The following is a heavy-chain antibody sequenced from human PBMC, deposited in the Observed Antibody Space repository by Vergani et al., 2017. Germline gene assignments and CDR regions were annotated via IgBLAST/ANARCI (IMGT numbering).Heavy chain of an antibody. Sequence: EVHLLESGGGQVEAGGSLRLSCVASGFTFSNSAMSWVRQTSGKGLEWVSAISGHGDRTYYADSVKGRFTIYKDNTVDMLSLQMNSLRPDDTAVYYCVRGGRGDHGDFWSRLGPWGQGTRVIVSS. CDR3: VRGGRGDHGDFWSRLGP. D-gene: IGHD3-3*01. V-gene: IGHV3-23*01. J-gene: IGHJ5*02. CDR2: ISGHGDRT. CDR1: GFTFSNSA.